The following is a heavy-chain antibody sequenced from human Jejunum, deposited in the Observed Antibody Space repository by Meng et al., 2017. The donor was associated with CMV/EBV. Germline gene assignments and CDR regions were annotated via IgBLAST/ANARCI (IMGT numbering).Heavy chain of an antibody. CDR3: ARDVWGFDY. CDR2: ISLGNGQT. V-gene: IGHV1-18*01. J-gene: IGHJ4*02. Sequence: QVQLVQSGGEVKKPGASVKVSCKASGYTFTLYSINWVRQAPGQGLEWVGWISLGNGQTVYGHKVQGRVTVTTDTSTSTAYMELRSLRSDDTAMYYCARDVWGFDYWGQGTLVTVSS. CDR1: GYTFTLYS. D-gene: IGHD7-27*01.